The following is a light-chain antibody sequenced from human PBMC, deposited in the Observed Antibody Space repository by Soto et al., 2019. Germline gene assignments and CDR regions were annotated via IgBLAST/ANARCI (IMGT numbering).Light chain of an antibody. CDR3: QQFHSFSRT. Sequence: PSTLSASVGDRVTITCRASQSISSWLAWYQQKPGKAPKLLIYKASSLESGVPSRFSGSGSGTEFTLTISSLQPDDFATYYCQQFHSFSRTFGQGTKVDIK. V-gene: IGKV1-5*03. CDR2: KAS. CDR1: QSISSW. J-gene: IGKJ1*01.